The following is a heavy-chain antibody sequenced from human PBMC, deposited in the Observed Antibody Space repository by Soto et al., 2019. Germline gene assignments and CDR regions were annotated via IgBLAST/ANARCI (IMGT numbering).Heavy chain of an antibody. CDR2: IIPIFGTA. J-gene: IGHJ5*02. Sequence: GASVKVSCKASGGTFSSYAISWVRQAPGQGLEWMGGIIPIFGTANYAQKFQGRVTITADESTSTAYMELSSLRSEDTAVYYCARDQAYYDYVWGSAWFDPWGQGTLVTVSS. CDR1: GGTFSSYA. D-gene: IGHD3-16*01. CDR3: ARDQAYYDYVWGSAWFDP. V-gene: IGHV1-69*13.